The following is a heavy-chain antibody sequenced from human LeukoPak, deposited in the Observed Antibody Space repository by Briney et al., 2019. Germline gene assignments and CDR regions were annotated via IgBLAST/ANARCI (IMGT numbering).Heavy chain of an antibody. CDR1: GFTFSDYW. D-gene: IGHD6-13*01. CDR2: IWYDGSNK. Sequence: GGSLRLSCAASGFTFSDYWMTWVRQAPGKGLEWVAVIWYDGSNKYYADSVKGRFTISRDNSKNTLYLQMNSLRAEDTAVYYCARDIGSSWYYFDYWGQGTLVTVSS. J-gene: IGHJ4*02. CDR3: ARDIGSSWYYFDY. V-gene: IGHV3-33*08.